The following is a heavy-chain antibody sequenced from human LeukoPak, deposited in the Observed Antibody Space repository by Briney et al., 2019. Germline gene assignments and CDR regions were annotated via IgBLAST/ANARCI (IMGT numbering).Heavy chain of an antibody. CDR3: ARDIYDSSGYYSDY. CDR2: IYHSGST. CDR1: GGSISSGGYY. V-gene: IGHV4-30-2*01. J-gene: IGHJ4*02. D-gene: IGHD3-22*01. Sequence: SETLSLTCTVSGGSISSGGYYWSWIRQPPGKGLEWIGYIYHSGSTYYNPSLKSRVTISVDRSKNQFSLKLSSVTAADTAVYYCARDIYDSSGYYSDYWGQGTLVTVSS.